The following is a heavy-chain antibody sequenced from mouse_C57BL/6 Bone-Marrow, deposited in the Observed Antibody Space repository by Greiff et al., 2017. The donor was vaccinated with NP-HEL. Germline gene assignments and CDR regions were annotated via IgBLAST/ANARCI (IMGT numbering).Heavy chain of an antibody. CDR2: IYPGSGST. CDR1: GYTFTSYW. D-gene: IGHD2-4*01. V-gene: IGHV1-55*01. Sequence: VQLQQPGAELVKPGASVKMSCKASGYTFTSYWITWVKQRPGQGLEWIGDIYPGSGSTNYNEKFKSKATLTVDTSSSTAYMQLSSLTSEDSAVYYCAMYYDYDEEFDYWGQGTTLTVSS. J-gene: IGHJ2*01. CDR3: AMYYDYDEEFDY.